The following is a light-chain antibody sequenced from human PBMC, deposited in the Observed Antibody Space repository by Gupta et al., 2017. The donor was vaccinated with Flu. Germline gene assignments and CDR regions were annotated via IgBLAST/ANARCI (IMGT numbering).Light chain of an antibody. CDR1: ISNIGSDY. CDR3: TAWDDSLSGYV. V-gene: IGLV1-47*01. CDR2: KNN. J-gene: IGLJ1*01. Sequence: RVTISCSGSISNIGSDYVHWYQQLPGTAPKLRIYKNNQRPSGVPDRFSGSKSGTSASRAISGLRSEDEADYYCTAWDDSLSGYVFGTGTKVTV.